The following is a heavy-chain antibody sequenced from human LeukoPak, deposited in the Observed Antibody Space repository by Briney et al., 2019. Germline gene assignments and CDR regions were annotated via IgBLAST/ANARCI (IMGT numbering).Heavy chain of an antibody. CDR3: ASGGYCSGGSCYLNYWYFDL. D-gene: IGHD2-15*01. Sequence: SETLSLTCAVYAGSVSGYYWSWIRQPPGKGLEWTGEINHSGSTNYNPSLKSRVTISVDTSKNQFSLKLSSVTAADTAVYYCASGGYCSGGSCYLNYWYFDLWGRGTLVTVSS. CDR2: INHSGST. V-gene: IGHV4-34*01. J-gene: IGHJ2*01. CDR1: AGSVSGYY.